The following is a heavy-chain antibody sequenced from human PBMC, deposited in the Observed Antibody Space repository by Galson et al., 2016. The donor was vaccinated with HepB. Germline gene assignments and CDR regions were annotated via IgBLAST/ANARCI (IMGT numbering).Heavy chain of an antibody. V-gene: IGHV4-34*01. J-gene: IGHJ4*02. Sequence: SETLSLTCDVFGGSFSAYYWTWIRQSPGKGLEWIGEINHNGGTNYNPSPKSRVTISIDMSRSQFSLNLTSVTAADTAVYYCARGRGGGSRSLAITSTRTDAGYYYFDLWGQGTLVTVSP. CDR1: GGSFSAYY. D-gene: IGHD6-6*01. CDR3: ARGRGGGSRSLAITSTRTDAGYYYFDL. CDR2: INHNGGT.